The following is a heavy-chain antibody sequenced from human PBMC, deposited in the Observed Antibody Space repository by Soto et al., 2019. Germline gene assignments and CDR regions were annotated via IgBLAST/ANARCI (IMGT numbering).Heavy chain of an antibody. V-gene: IGHV3-11*01. Sequence: GGSLRLSCAASGFTFSDYYMNWIRQAPGKGLEWVSYISSSGTTIYYADSVRGRFTISRDNAKNSLYLQMNSLEAEDTAVYYCSRDCSNGLCPFYYCGQGTLVTVSS. CDR2: ISSSGTTI. J-gene: IGHJ4*02. CDR1: GFTFSDYY. CDR3: SRDCSNGLCPFYY. D-gene: IGHD2-8*01.